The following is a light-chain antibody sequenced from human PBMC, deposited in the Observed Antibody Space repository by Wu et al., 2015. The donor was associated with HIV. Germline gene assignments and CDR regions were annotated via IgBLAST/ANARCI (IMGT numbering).Light chain of an antibody. CDR1: HSISASY. CDR3: QQYNNWPPLT. V-gene: IGKV3-15*01. J-gene: IGKJ4*01. CDR2: GTS. Sequence: EFVLTQSPGTLSLSPGDRATLSCRASHSISASYLAWYQQKPGQAPRLLIYGTSTRATGIPARFSGSGSGTDFTLTISSLQSEDFALYYCQQYNNWPPLTFGGGTKVEI.